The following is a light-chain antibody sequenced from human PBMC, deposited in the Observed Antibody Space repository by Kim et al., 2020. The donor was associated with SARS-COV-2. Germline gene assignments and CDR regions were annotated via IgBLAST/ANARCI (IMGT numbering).Light chain of an antibody. CDR3: NSRDSSGYQFV. J-gene: IGLJ1*01. CDR1: SLGSYN. CDR2: GYN. V-gene: IGLV3-19*01. Sequence: AWGQTGRITGPGDSLGSYNGNWYQQKPGQAPVVVIYGYNNRPSGIPARFSGSRSGNTASLTITGAQAEDEADYYCNSRDSSGYQFVFGTGTKVTVL.